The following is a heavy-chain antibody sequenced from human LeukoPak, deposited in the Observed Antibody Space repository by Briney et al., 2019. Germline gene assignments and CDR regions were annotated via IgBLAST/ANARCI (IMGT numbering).Heavy chain of an antibody. Sequence: ASVKVSCKASGYTFTSYDINWVRQATGQGLEWMGWMNPNSGNTGYAQKFQGRVTMTRDTSTSTVYMELSSLRSEDTAVYYCARAQSTTVVTPSFDYWGQGTLVTVSS. J-gene: IGHJ4*02. CDR1: GYTFTSYD. V-gene: IGHV1-8*01. D-gene: IGHD4-23*01. CDR3: ARAQSTTVVTPSFDY. CDR2: MNPNSGNT.